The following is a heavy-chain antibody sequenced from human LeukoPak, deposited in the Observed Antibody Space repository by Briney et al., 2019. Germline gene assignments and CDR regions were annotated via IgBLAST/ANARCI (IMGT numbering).Heavy chain of an antibody. D-gene: IGHD3-10*01. CDR1: GGSFSGYY. CDR3: ARDPDGVGGAPFEH. Sequence: SETLSLTCAVYGGSFSGYYWSWIRQSPGKGLEWIGSIYFRGTTHYNLSLKSRVSISIDTSKSQFSLKLSSVTAADTAVYYCARDPDGVGGAPFEHWGQGILVTVSS. CDR2: IYFRGTT. V-gene: IGHV4-34*01. J-gene: IGHJ4*02.